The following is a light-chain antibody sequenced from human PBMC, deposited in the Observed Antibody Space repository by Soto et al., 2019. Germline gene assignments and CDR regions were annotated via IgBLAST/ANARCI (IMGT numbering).Light chain of an antibody. Sequence: NFMLTQPHSVSESPGKTVTISCTGSSGSIASNYVQWYQQRPGSAPTTVIYEDNQRPSGVPDRFSGSIDSSSNSASLTISGLKTEDEAAYYCQSYDSSNHGVFGGGTKLTVL. V-gene: IGLV6-57*02. CDR3: QSYDSSNHGV. CDR2: EDN. J-gene: IGLJ3*02. CDR1: SGSIASNY.